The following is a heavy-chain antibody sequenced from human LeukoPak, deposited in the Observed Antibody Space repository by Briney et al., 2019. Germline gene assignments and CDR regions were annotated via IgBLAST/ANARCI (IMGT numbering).Heavy chain of an antibody. CDR2: IYSSGST. D-gene: IGHD3-10*01. CDR1: GGSISSYY. Sequence: SETLSLTCTVSGGSISSYYWSWIRQPPGKGLEWIGYIYSSGSTNYNPSLKSRVTISVDTSKNQFSLKLSSVTAADTAVYYCARHRWGVPFDYRGQGTLVTVSS. V-gene: IGHV4-59*08. CDR3: ARHRWGVPFDY. J-gene: IGHJ4*02.